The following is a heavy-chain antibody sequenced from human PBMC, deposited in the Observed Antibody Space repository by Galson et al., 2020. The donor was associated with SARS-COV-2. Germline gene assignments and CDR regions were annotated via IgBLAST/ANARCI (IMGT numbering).Heavy chain of an antibody. V-gene: IGHV3-21*01. D-gene: IGHD5-12*01. Sequence: GGSLRLSCAASGFTFSSYSMNWVRQAPGKGLEWVSSISSSSSYIYYADSVKGRFTISRDNAKNSLYLQMNSLRAEDTAVYYCARDRRMATTTPRAFDIWGQGTMVTVSS. CDR3: ARDRRMATTTPRAFDI. CDR2: ISSSSSYI. J-gene: IGHJ3*02. CDR1: GFTFSSYS.